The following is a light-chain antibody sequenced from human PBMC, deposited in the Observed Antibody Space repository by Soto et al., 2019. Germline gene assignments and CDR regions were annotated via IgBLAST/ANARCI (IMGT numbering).Light chain of an antibody. CDR2: GAS. J-gene: IGKJ5*01. Sequence: EIVLTQSPGTLSLSPGERATLSCRASQSVSSSYLAWYQQKPGQAPRLLIYGASSRATGIPDRFSGSGSGTDFTLTISRLETEDFAVYYCPPYGSSPPITFGHGTRLEIK. V-gene: IGKV3-20*01. CDR3: PPYGSSPPIT. CDR1: QSVSSSY.